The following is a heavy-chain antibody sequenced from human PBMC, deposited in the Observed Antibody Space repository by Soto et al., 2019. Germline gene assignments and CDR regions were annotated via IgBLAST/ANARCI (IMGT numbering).Heavy chain of an antibody. CDR1: GFTFSDYY. CDR3: ARERYSYGPYYFDY. CDR2: ITSSGSTT. Sequence: LRLSCAASGFTFSDYYMSWIRQAPGKGLEWVSSITSSGSTTYYTDSVKGRFTISRDNAKNSLYLQMNSLRAEDTAVYYCARERYSYGPYYFDYWGQGTLVTVSS. J-gene: IGHJ4*02. V-gene: IGHV3-11*01. D-gene: IGHD5-18*01.